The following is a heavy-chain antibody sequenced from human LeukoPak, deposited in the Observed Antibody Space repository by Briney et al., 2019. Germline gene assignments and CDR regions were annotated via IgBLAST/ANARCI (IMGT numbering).Heavy chain of an antibody. J-gene: IGHJ4*02. CDR2: IYYSGST. CDR3: ARDPGWLDFDY. V-gene: IGHV4-59*01. Sequence: ASETPSLTCTVSGVSISSYYWSWIRQPPGKGLEWFGYIYYSGSTNYNPSLKSRVTISVDTSKNQFFLKLSSVTAADTAVYYCARDPGWLDFDYWGQGTLVTVSS. D-gene: IGHD6-19*01. CDR1: GVSISSYY.